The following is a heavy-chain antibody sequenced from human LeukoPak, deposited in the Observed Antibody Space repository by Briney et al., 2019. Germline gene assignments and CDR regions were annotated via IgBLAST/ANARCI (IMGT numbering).Heavy chain of an antibody. CDR1: GYTLTELS. J-gene: IGHJ4*02. Sequence: GASVRVSCTVSGYTLTELSMHWVRQAPGQGLEWMGWINPNSGGTNYAQKFQGRVTMTEDTSTDTAYMELSSLRAEDTAVYYCARAPWGTGELFFDYWGQGTLVTVSS. D-gene: IGHD3-10*01. CDR3: ARAPWGTGELFFDY. CDR2: INPNSGGT. V-gene: IGHV1-24*01.